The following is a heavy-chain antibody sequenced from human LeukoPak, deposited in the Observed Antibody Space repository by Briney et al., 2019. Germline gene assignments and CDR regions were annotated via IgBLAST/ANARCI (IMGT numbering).Heavy chain of an antibody. CDR3: AKESGKFDY. V-gene: IGHV3-43*02. Sequence: RGSLRLSCVASGLTFHDYAMHWVRQAPGKGLEWVSLISADGGSTFYADSVRGRFSISRDNSKNSLYLQMNSLRTEDTAMYYCAKESGKFDYWGQGTLVALSS. J-gene: IGHJ4*02. CDR1: GLTFHDYA. CDR2: ISADGGST.